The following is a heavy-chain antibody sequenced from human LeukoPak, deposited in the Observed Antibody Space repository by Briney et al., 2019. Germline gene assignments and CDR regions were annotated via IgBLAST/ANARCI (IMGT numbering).Heavy chain of an antibody. D-gene: IGHD6-19*01. CDR2: IYHSGST. J-gene: IGHJ3*02. Sequence: SETLSLTCAVSGGSISSSNWWSWVRQPPGQGLEWIGEIYHSGSTNYNPSLKSRVTISVDKSKNQFSLKLSSVTAADTAVYYCARDSPIAVAGSRAFDIWGQGTMVTVSS. CDR1: GGSISSSNW. V-gene: IGHV4-4*02. CDR3: ARDSPIAVAGSRAFDI.